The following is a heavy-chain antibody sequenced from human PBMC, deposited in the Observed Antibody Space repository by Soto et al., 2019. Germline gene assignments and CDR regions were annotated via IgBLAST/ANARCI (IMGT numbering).Heavy chain of an antibody. J-gene: IGHJ4*02. V-gene: IGHV3-48*02. D-gene: IGHD6-19*01. Sequence: GGSLRLSCAASGFTFNTHSMNWVRQAPGKGLEWVSYISGSGSSMYYADSVKGRFSISRDNANNSLYLHMNSLRDEDTAVYYCARERVPYSSGWYPDYWGQGTLVTVSS. CDR3: ARERVPYSSGWYPDY. CDR2: ISGSGSSM. CDR1: GFTFNTHS.